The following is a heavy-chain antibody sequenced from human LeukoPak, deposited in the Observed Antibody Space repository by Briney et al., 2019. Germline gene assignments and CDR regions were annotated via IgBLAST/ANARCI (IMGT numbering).Heavy chain of an antibody. CDR3: ARREYCSSTSCYKPYYGMDV. V-gene: IGHV4-31*03. CDR2: IYYSGST. D-gene: IGHD2-2*02. Sequence: PSQTLSLTCTVSGGSISSGGYYWSWIRQHPGKGLEWIGYIYYSGSTYYNPSLKSRVTISVDTSKNQFSLKLSSVTAADTAVYYCARREYCSSTSCYKPYYGMDVWGQGTTVTVSS. J-gene: IGHJ6*02. CDR1: GGSISSGGYY.